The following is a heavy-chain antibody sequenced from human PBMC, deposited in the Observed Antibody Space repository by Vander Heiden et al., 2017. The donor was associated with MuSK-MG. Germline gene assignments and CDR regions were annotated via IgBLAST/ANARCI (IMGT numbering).Heavy chain of an antibody. CDR2: IYSGGST. J-gene: IGHJ6*02. CDR1: GFTVSSNY. V-gene: IGHV3-66*01. Sequence: EVQLVESGGGLVQPGGSLRLSCAASGFTVSSNYMSWVRQAPGKGLEWVSVIYSGGSTYYADSVKGRFTISRDNSKNTLYLQMNSLRAEDTAVYYCARGLSDSSGLLYYYYYGMDVWCQGTTVTVS. CDR3: ARGLSDSSGLLYYYYYGMDV. D-gene: IGHD3-22*01.